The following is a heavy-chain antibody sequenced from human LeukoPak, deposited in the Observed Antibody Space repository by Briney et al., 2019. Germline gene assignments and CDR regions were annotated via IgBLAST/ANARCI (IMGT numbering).Heavy chain of an antibody. Sequence: GSLRLSCAASGFSFRDYTMNWVRQAPGKGLEWVASISSSSSYIYFANSVRGRFSISRDNAKNSLYLQMNSLRAEDTAVYYCAKDSPSRTATTEVPVDYWGQGTLVTVSS. J-gene: IGHJ4*02. CDR3: AKDSPSRTATTEVPVDY. D-gene: IGHD1/OR15-1a*01. V-gene: IGHV3-21*01. CDR2: ISSSSSYI. CDR1: GFSFRDYT.